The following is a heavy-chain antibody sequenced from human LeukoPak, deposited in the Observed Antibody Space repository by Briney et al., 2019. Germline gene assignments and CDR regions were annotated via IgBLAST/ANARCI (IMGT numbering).Heavy chain of an antibody. CDR1: GFTFSSYS. D-gene: IGHD5-12*01. CDR3: ARSLSGYDPLCAC. CDR2: LTSSSNTF. V-gene: IGHV3-48*01. Sequence: PGGSLRLSCEVSGFTFSSYSMTWVRQVPGKGLEWIAYLTSSSNTFYYADSVRGRFIISRDNARNSLFLQMNSLTVEDTAVYYCARSLSGYDPLCACWAQGTLVTVSS. J-gene: IGHJ4*02.